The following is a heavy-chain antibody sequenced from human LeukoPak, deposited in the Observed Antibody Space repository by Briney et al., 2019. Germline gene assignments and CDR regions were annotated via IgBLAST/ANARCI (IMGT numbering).Heavy chain of an antibody. V-gene: IGHV3-48*04. CDR1: GFTFSSYG. CDR3: ARDGRDMNTFGGLGFDY. D-gene: IGHD3-16*01. Sequence: PGGSLRLSCAASGFTFSSYGMNWVRQAPGKGLEWIAYISGSTTILYYADSVKGRFTISRDNAKNSLYLQMNSLRVEDTALYYCARDGRDMNTFGGLGFDYWGQGTLLTVSS. J-gene: IGHJ4*02. CDR2: ISGSTTIL.